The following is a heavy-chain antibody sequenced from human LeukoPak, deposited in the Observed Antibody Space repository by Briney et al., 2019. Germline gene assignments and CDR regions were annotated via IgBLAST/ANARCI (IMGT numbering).Heavy chain of an antibody. D-gene: IGHD2-2*01. CDR3: ARYTPLGYCSSTSCQGGAFDI. CDR2: IYYSGST. Sequence: SETLSLTCTVSGGSISSYYWSWIRQPPGKGLEWIGYIYYSGSTNYNPSPKSRVTISVDTSKNQFSLKLSSVTAADTAVYYCARYTPLGYCSSTSCQGGAFDIWGQGTMVTVSS. CDR1: GGSISSYY. J-gene: IGHJ3*02. V-gene: IGHV4-59*01.